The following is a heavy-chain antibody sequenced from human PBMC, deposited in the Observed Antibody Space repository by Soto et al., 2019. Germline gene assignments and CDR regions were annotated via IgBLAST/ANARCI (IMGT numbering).Heavy chain of an antibody. D-gene: IGHD5-12*01. CDR1: GFTFDDYA. CDR3: AKAPNSGYDMVNFDY. CDR2: ISWNSGSI. V-gene: IGHV3-9*01. Sequence: DVQLVESGGGLVQPGRSLRLSCAASGFTFDDYAMHWVRQAPGKGLEWVSGISWNSGSIGYADSVKGRFTISRDNAKNSLYLQMNSLRAEDTALYYCAKAPNSGYDMVNFDYWGQGTLVTVSS. J-gene: IGHJ4*02.